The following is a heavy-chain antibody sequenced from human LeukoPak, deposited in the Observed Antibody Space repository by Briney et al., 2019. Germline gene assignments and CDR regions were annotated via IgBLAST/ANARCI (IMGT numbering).Heavy chain of an antibody. CDR1: GYTFTSYD. CDR2: MNPNSGNT. V-gene: IGHV1-8*03. Sequence: ASAKVSCKASGYTFTSYDINWVRQATGQGLEWMGWMNPNSGNTGYAQKFQGRVTITRNTSISTAYMELSSLRSEDTAVYYCARRPFWSDDAFDIWGQGTMVTVSS. J-gene: IGHJ3*02. D-gene: IGHD3-3*01. CDR3: ARRPFWSDDAFDI.